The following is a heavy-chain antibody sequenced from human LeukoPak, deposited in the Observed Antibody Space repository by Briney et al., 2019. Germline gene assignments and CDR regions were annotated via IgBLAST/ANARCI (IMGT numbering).Heavy chain of an antibody. J-gene: IGHJ6*02. CDR2: IYPGDSDT. Sequence: GESLKISCKGSGYSFTSYWIGWVRQMPGKGLEWMGIIYPGDSDTRYSPSFQGQVTISADKSISTAYLQWSSLKASDTAMYYCARNLVPAAMPGQWDYGMDVWGQGTTVTVSS. CDR1: GYSFTSYW. D-gene: IGHD2-2*01. V-gene: IGHV5-51*01. CDR3: ARNLVPAAMPGQWDYGMDV.